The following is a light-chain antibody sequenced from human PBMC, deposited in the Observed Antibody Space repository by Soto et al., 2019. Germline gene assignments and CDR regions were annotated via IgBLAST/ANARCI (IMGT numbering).Light chain of an antibody. Sequence: DIQVTQSPSSLSASVGDSVTLSCQTSQRVDSYIHWYQHQSGKPPKLLIYAASTLQDGVPSRFSGGGSGKAFSLIITGLQPGDSATYYCQQTYTSVATFGQGTKV. J-gene: IGKJ1*01. CDR2: AAS. V-gene: IGKV1-39*01. CDR1: QRVDSY. CDR3: QQTYTSVAT.